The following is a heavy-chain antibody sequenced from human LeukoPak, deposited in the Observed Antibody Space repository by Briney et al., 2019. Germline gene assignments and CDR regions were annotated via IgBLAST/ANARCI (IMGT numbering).Heavy chain of an antibody. CDR1: GFTFSSYI. D-gene: IGHD3-22*01. CDR2: INSSSSYI. CDR3: ARDLWGITMIVGPIEDY. V-gene: IGHV3-21*01. Sequence: GGSLRLSCASSGFTFSSYIMNWVRQAPGKGLEWVSSINSSSSYIYYADSVKGRFTISIENAKNSLYVQVNSLRDEDTAVYYYARDLWGITMIVGPIEDYGGQGTLVTVSS. J-gene: IGHJ4*02.